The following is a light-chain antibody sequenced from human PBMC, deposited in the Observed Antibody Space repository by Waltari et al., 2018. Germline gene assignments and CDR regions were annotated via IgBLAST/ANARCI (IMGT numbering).Light chain of an antibody. CDR3: EHFNNYPLT. CDR2: AAS. J-gene: IGKJ4*01. Sequence: DIQLTQSPSFLSAYVGDRVTITCRASQDISHYLAWYHLRPGKAPKLLIYAASTLQGGVPSRFSGSGSGTDFTLTISSLQPEDFATYYCEHFNNYPLTFGGGTKVEIK. CDR1: QDISHY. V-gene: IGKV1-9*01.